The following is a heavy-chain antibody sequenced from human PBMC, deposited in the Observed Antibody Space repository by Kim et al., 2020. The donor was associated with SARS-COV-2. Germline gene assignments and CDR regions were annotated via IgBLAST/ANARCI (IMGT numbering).Heavy chain of an antibody. CDR3: AGRGSSALDY. D-gene: IGHD1-26*01. CDR1: GYTFTTYW. Sequence: GESLQISCKTSGYTFTTYWIAWVRQMPGKGLEWMGIIYPGNSDTRYSPSFQGQVTISADKSISTAFLQWSSLKASDSAMYYCAGRGSSALDYWGQGTLVTVSS. CDR2: IYPGNSDT. V-gene: IGHV5-51*01. J-gene: IGHJ4*02.